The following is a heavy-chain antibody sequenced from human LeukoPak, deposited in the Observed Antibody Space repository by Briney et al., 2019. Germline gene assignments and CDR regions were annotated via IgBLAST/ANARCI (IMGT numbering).Heavy chain of an antibody. Sequence: GGSLRLSCAASGFTFSSYAMHWVRQAPGKGLEWVAVISYDGSNKYYADSVKGRFTISRDNSKNTLYLQMNSLRAEDTAVYYCATDWSNDSSGYYQNYWGQGTLVTVSS. J-gene: IGHJ4*02. D-gene: IGHD3-22*01. CDR2: ISYDGSNK. V-gene: IGHV3-30-3*01. CDR3: ATDWSNDSSGYYQNY. CDR1: GFTFSSYA.